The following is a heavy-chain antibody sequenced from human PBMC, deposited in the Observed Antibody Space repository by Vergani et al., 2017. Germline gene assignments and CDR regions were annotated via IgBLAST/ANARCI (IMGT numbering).Heavy chain of an antibody. CDR3: ARDLFYYDSSGYYSGFFDY. CDR2: ISSSSSYI. D-gene: IGHD3-22*01. Sequence: EVQLVESGGGLVKPGGSLRLSCAASGFTFSSYSMNWVRQATGQGMEWVSSISSSSSYIYYADSVKGRFTISRDNAKNSLYLQMNSLRAEDTAVYYCARDLFYYDSSGYYSGFFDYWGQGTLVTVSS. J-gene: IGHJ4*02. V-gene: IGHV3-21*01. CDR1: GFTFSSYS.